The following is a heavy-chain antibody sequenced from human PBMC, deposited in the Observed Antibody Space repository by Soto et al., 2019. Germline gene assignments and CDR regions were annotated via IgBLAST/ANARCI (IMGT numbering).Heavy chain of an antibody. CDR3: ARITMVRGVPKDV. CDR2: IIPILGIA. J-gene: IGHJ6*02. Sequence: QVQLVQSGAEVKKPGSSVKVSCKASGGTFSSYTISWVRQAPGQGLEWMGRIIPILGIANYAQKFQGRVTITADKSTSTAYMELSSLRSEDTAVYYCARITMVRGVPKDVWGQGTTVTVSS. CDR1: GGTFSSYT. D-gene: IGHD3-10*01. V-gene: IGHV1-69*02.